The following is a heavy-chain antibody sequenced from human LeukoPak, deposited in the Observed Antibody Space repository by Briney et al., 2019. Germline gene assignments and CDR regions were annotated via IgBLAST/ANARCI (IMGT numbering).Heavy chain of an antibody. CDR1: GYTFTSYG. D-gene: IGHD3-3*01. J-gene: IGHJ4*02. Sequence: GASVKVSCKASGYTFTSYGISWVRQAPGQGLEWMGWISAYNGNTNYAQKLQGRVTMTTDTSTSTAYMELRSLRSDDTAVYYCARVTSPGYDVWSGYYTFDYWGQGTLVTVSS. V-gene: IGHV1-18*01. CDR2: ISAYNGNT. CDR3: ARVTSPGYDVWSGYYTFDY.